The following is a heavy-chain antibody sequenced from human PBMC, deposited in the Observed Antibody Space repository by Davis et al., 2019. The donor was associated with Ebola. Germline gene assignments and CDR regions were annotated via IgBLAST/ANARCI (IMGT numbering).Heavy chain of an antibody. J-gene: IGHJ6*02. D-gene: IGHD3-22*01. CDR2: MYPGDSDT. Sequence: GESLKISCKGSGYTFTSYWIGWVRQMPGKGLEWLGIMYPGDSDTRYNPSFQGQVTMSADKSISTAHLHLSSLRASDTAMYYCARHSSGPYYYYYGMDVWGQGTTVTVSS. CDR3: ARHSSGPYYYYYGMDV. CDR1: GYTFTSYW. V-gene: IGHV5-51*01.